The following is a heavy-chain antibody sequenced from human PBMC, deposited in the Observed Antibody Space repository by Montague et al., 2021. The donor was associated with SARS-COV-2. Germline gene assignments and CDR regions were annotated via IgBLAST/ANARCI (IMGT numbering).Heavy chain of an antibody. J-gene: IGHJ5*02. CDR2: IYYRGST. Sequence: SETLSLTCTVYGGSFNSSFWSWIRQPPGKGLEWIGYIYYRGSTNYNPSLETRVTISVDTSKNQFSLKLSSVTAADTAVYYCAREDRWNWFDPWGQGTLVIVSS. D-gene: IGHD5-24*01. CDR1: GGSFNSSF. V-gene: IGHV4-59*01. CDR3: AREDRWNWFDP.